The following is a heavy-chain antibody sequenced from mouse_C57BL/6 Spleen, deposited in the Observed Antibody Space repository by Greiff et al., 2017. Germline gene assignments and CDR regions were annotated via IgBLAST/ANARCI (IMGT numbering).Heavy chain of an antibody. Sequence: LQQPGAELVMPGASVKLSCKASGYTFTSYWMHWVKQRPGQGLEWIGEIDPSDSYTNYNQKFKGKSTLTVDKSSSTAYMQLSSLTSEDSAVYYCARSPYGNYDAMDYWGQGTSGTVSS. CDR3: ARSPYGNYDAMDY. D-gene: IGHD2-10*02. V-gene: IGHV1-69*01. J-gene: IGHJ4*01. CDR1: GYTFTSYW. CDR2: IDPSDSYT.